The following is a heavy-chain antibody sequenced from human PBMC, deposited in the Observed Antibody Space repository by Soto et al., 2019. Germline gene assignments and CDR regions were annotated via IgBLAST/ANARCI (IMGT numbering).Heavy chain of an antibody. CDR2: IYKSATT. CDR1: GDSISDLDYF. J-gene: IGHJ5*01. D-gene: IGHD7-27*01. CDR3: ARGRYCLTGRCFPNWSDS. Sequence: SETLSLTCSVSGDSISDLDYFWAWIRQPPGQALEYIGYIYKSATTYYNPSFESRVAISVDTSKSQFSLNVASVTAADTAVYFCARGRYCLTGRCFPNWSDSWGQGALVTVSS. V-gene: IGHV4-30-4*01.